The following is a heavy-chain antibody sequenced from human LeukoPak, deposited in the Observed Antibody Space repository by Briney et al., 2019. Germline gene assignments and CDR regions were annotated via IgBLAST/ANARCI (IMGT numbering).Heavy chain of an antibody. Sequence: QSGGSLRLSCAASGLSVSNNYMNWVRQAPGKALEWVSLIDSGGNTYYADAVKGRCTISRDNSKNMVYLQMNSLRAEDTAVYYCARLEVRAVIGPWGQGTLVTVSS. CDR2: IDSGGNT. CDR3: ARLEVRAVIGP. J-gene: IGHJ5*02. D-gene: IGHD3-10*01. V-gene: IGHV3-53*01. CDR1: GLSVSNNY.